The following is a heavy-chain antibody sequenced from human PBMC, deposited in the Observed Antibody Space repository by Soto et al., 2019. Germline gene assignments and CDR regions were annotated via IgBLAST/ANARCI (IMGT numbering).Heavy chain of an antibody. CDR1: GGTFSSYT. CDR2: IIPILGIA. J-gene: IGHJ5*02. D-gene: IGHD2-15*01. V-gene: IGHV1-69*02. Sequence: SVKVSCKASGGTFSSYTISWVRQAPGQGLEWMGRIIPILGIANYAQKFQGRVTITADKSTSTAYMELSSLRSEDTAVYYCARHTYRGYCSGGSCYELYPWGQGTLVTVSS. CDR3: ARHTYRGYCSGGSCYELYP.